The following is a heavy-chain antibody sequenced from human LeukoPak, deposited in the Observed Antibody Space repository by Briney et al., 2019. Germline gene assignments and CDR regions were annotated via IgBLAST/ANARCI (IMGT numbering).Heavy chain of an antibody. CDR2: IYYSGST. V-gene: IGHV4-61*01. D-gene: IGHD3-9*01. Sequence: SETLSLTCTVSGGSVSSGSYYWTWIRQPPVKGLEWIGYIYYSGSTNYNPSLKSRVTISVDTSKNQFSLKLSSVTAADTAVYYCARSLTGLDYWGQGALVTVSS. CDR1: GGSVSSGSYY. J-gene: IGHJ4*02. CDR3: ARSLTGLDY.